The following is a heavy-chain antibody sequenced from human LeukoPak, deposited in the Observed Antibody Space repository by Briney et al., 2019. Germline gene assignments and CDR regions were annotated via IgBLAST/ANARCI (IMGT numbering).Heavy chain of an antibody. D-gene: IGHD3-9*01. V-gene: IGHV3-48*03. J-gene: IGHJ6*03. Sequence: GGSLRLSCAASGFTFSSYEMNWVRQAPGKGLEWVSYISSSGSTIYYADSVKGRFTISRDNAKNSLYLQMNSLRAEDTAVYYCARANDNYYYYYMDVWGKGATVTISS. CDR1: GFTFSSYE. CDR2: ISSSGSTI. CDR3: ARANDNYYYYYMDV.